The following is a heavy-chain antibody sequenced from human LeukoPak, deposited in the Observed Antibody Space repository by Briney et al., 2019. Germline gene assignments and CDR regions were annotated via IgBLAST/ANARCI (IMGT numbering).Heavy chain of an antibody. CDR1: GFTFSTYA. V-gene: IGHV3-23*01. CDR3: AKMDSSVYYYVVGSFDY. J-gene: IGHJ4*02. CDR2: ISGSGGST. D-gene: IGHD3-22*01. Sequence: PGGSLRLSCAASGFTFSTYAMSWVRQAPGKGLEWVSAISGSGGSTYYADSVKGRFTISRDNSKNTLYLQMNSLRAEDTAVYYCAKMDSSVYYYVVGSFDYWGQGTLVTVSS.